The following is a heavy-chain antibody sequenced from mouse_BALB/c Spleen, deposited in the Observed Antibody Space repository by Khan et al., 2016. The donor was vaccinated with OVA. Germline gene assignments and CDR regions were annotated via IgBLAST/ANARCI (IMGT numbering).Heavy chain of an antibody. Sequence: QIQLVQSGPELKKPGETVKISCKASGYTFTKNGMNWVKQAPGKGLKWMGWINTYTGESTYVDDFKGRFAFSLETSASTSYLQINNLKNEDTATYFCARVGYSGTMDYWGQGTSVTVSS. CDR3: ARVGYSGTMDY. CDR1: GYTFTKNG. CDR2: INTYTGES. V-gene: IGHV9-3-1*01. J-gene: IGHJ4*01. D-gene: IGHD2-14*01.